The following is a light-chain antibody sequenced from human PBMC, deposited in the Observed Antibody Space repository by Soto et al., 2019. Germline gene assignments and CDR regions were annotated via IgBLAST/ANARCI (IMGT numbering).Light chain of an antibody. J-gene: IGKJ1*01. CDR2: DAS. CDR3: LQRSNWPLT. Sequence: EIVLTQSPATLSLSPGERATLSCRASQSVSTYFAWYQQKPGQAPRLLIYDASNRATGIPARFSGSGSGTDFTLTISSLEPEDFAIYYCLQRSNWPLTFGQGPKVEIK. V-gene: IGKV3-11*01. CDR1: QSVSTY.